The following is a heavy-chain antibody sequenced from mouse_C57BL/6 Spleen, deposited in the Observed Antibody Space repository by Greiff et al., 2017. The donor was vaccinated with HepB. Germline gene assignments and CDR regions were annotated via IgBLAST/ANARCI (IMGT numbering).Heavy chain of an antibody. Sequence: VQLQQSGPELVKPGASVKMSCKASGYTFTDYNMHWVKQSHGKSLEWIGYINPNNGGTSYNQKFKGKATLTVNKSSSTAYMELRSLTSEDSAVYYCARGEWLELGYYVDYWGQGTTLTVSS. V-gene: IGHV1-22*01. CDR1: GYTFTDYN. CDR2: INPNNGGT. D-gene: IGHD2-2*01. J-gene: IGHJ2*01. CDR3: ARGEWLELGYYVDY.